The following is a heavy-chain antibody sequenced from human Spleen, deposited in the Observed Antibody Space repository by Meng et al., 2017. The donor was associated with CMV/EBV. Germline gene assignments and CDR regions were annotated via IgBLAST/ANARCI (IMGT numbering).Heavy chain of an antibody. CDR3: AKDSTYSGSYADY. V-gene: IGHV3-9*01. Sequence: SLKISCEASGFRFDDYAMHWVRQAPGKGLEWVSGITWNSGSIGYADSVKGRFTISRDNAKNSLYLQMNSLRAEDTALYYCAKDSTYSGSYADYWGQGTLVTVSS. D-gene: IGHD1-26*01. CDR2: ITWNSGSI. CDR1: GFRFDDYA. J-gene: IGHJ4*02.